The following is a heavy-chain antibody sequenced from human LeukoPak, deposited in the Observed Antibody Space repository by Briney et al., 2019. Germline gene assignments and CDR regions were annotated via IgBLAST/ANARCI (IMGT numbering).Heavy chain of an antibody. CDR2: IYYSGST. Sequence: SETLSLTCTVSGGSNSSYYWSWIRQPPGKGLEWIGYIYYSGSTNYNPSLKSRVTISVDTSRNHFSLNLRSVTAGDTAVYYCARSGPPEYLDYWGQGTLVTVSS. J-gene: IGHJ4*02. V-gene: IGHV4-59*01. CDR3: ARSGPPEYLDY. CDR1: GGSNSSYY. D-gene: IGHD1-1*01.